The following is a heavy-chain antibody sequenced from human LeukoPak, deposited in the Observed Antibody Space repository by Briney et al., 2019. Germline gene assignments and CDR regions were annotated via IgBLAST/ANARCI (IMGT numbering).Heavy chain of an antibody. Sequence: GESLKISCKGSGYTLTIYWIAWVRQMPGKRLEWMGIVYPDNSKAIYSPSFQGQVTISVDKSISTAYLQWSSLQASDTAMYYCARLSGGSSLRNDAFHIWGQGTMVTVSS. CDR2: VYPDNSKA. V-gene: IGHV5-51*01. J-gene: IGHJ3*02. D-gene: IGHD2-15*01. CDR1: GYTLTIYW. CDR3: ARLSGGSSLRNDAFHI.